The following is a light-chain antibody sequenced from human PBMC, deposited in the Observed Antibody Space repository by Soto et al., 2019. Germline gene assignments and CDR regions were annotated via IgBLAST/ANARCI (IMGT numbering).Light chain of an antibody. J-gene: IGLJ1*01. V-gene: IGLV1-40*01. CDR1: SSNFGAGYD. CDR2: GNS. Sequence: QSVLTQPPSVSGAPGQRVTISCTGSSSNFGAGYDVHWYQQLPGSAPKLLIYGNSNRPSGVPDRFSGSKSGTSASLVITGLQAEDEADYHCQSYDSSLGYVFGSGTKVTVL. CDR3: QSYDSSLGYV.